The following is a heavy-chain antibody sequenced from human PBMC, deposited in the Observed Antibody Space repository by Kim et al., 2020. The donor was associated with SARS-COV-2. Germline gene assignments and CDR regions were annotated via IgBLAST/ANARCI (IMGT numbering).Heavy chain of an antibody. CDR2: ISGSGGST. D-gene: IGHD3-3*01. CDR3: AKDSITIFGVVPFFCYGMDV. V-gene: IGHV3-23*01. CDR1: GFTFSSYA. Sequence: GGSLRLSCAASGFTFSSYAMSWVRQAPGKGLEWVSAISGSGGSTYYADSVKGRFTISRDNSKNTLYLQMNSLRAEDTAVYYCAKDSITIFGVVPFFCYGMDVWGQGTTVTVSS. J-gene: IGHJ6*02.